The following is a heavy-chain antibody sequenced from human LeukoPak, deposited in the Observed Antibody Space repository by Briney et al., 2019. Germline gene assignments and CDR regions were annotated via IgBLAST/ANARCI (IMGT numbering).Heavy chain of an antibody. CDR1: GFTFSSYA. V-gene: IGHV3-30*02. D-gene: IGHD3-10*01. CDR3: AKHREKYASGNYYK. Sequence: GGSLRLSCAASGFTFSSYAMHWVRQAPGKGLEWVSFIRYDGSNKYYAGSVKGRFTISRDNSKNTLYLQMNSLRGEDTAVYYCAKHREKYASGNYYKWGPGTLVTVSS. J-gene: IGHJ4*02. CDR2: IRYDGSNK.